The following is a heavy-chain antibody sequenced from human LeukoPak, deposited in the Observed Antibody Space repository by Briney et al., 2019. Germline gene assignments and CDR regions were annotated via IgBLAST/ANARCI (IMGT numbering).Heavy chain of an antibody. D-gene: IGHD6-19*01. Sequence: SETLSLTCAVYGGSFSGYYWSWIRQPPGKGLEWIGEINHSGSTNYNPSLKSRVTISVDTSKNQFSLKLSSVTAADTAVYYCARDRAVDNDAFDIWGQGTMVTVSS. CDR1: GGSFSGYY. CDR2: INHSGST. J-gene: IGHJ3*02. V-gene: IGHV4-34*01. CDR3: ARDRAVDNDAFDI.